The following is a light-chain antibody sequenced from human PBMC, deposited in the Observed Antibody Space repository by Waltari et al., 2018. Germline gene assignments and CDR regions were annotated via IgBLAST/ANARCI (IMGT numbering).Light chain of an antibody. J-gene: IGLJ2*01. CDR3: CSYAGSSTFVA. Sequence: QSALTQPASVSGSPGQSITISCTGASSDVGSYNLVSWYQQHPGKAPKLMIYEVSKRPSGFSNRLSGSKSCNTASLTISGLQAEDEADYYCCSYAGSSTFVAFAGGTKLTVL. CDR1: SSDVGSYNL. V-gene: IGLV2-23*02. CDR2: EVS.